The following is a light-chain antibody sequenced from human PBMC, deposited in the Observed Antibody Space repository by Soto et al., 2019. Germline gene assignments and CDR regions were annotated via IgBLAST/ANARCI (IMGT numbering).Light chain of an antibody. Sequence: DIQMTQSPSSLSASVGDRVTITCRASQGISNYLAWYQQKPGKVPKLLIYAASTLQSGVPSRFSGSGSGTDFTLTISSLQHEDVETYYCQKYKSAPWTLGQGTKVDIK. J-gene: IGKJ1*01. CDR1: QGISNY. CDR2: AAS. CDR3: QKYKSAPWT. V-gene: IGKV1-27*01.